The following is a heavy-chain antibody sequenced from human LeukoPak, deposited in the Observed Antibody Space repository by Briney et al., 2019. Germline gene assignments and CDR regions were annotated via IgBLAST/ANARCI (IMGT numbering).Heavy chain of an antibody. J-gene: IGHJ3*02. V-gene: IGHV3-23*01. Sequence: GGSLRLSCAASGSIFSSYAMSWVRQAPGKGLEWVSTISGSGYSTYYADSVKGRFTISRENPKNTLYLQMNSMRAEDTAVYYCAKDRDTYYYDSAGPGPDAFDIWGQGTMVTV. CDR2: ISGSGYST. CDR3: AKDRDTYYYDSAGPGPDAFDI. CDR1: GSIFSSYA. D-gene: IGHD3-22*01.